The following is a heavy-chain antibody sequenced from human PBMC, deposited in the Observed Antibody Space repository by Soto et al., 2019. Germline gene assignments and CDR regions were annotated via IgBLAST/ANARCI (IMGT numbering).Heavy chain of an antibody. CDR1: GESITDAPYY. J-gene: IGHJ4*02. V-gene: IGHV4-39*01. CDR2: LSYSGST. D-gene: IGHD6-19*01. Sequence: QLQLQESGPGPVKPSETLSLTCTVSGESITDAPYYWGWIRQTPGKGLEWMGSLSYSGSTPYSPSLKGRVTISMDTSQNQFYLRLSSVTAADTAMYYCARPGSTSGWFYFDDWGRGTLVTVSS. CDR3: ARPGSTSGWFYFDD.